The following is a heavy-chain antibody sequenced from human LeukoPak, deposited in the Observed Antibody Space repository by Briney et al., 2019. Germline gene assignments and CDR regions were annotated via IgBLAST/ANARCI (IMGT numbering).Heavy chain of an antibody. CDR1: GYRFTSYW. CDR2: IYPGDSDT. D-gene: IGHD2-21*02. CDR3: ARSPCGGDCYGPVSGWFDP. J-gene: IGHJ5*02. V-gene: IGHV5-51*01. Sequence: GESLKISCKGSGYRFTSYWIGWVRQMPGKGLEWMGIIYPGDSDTRYSPSFQGQVTISADKSISTAYLQWSSLKASDTAMYYCARSPCGGDCYGPVSGWFDPWGQGTLVTVSS.